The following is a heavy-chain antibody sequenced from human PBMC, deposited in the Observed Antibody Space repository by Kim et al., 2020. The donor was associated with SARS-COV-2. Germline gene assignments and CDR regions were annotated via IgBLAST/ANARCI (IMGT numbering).Heavy chain of an antibody. V-gene: IGHV1-18*04. Sequence: ASVKVSCKTSGYTFTSYGLSWVRRAPGQGLEWVGWISGYNGNTNYAQNLQGRVTMTLDIATNTGYMELKSLRSDDTATYYCARSLLGSLVGGWDWGQGTRVTVPS. CDR2: ISGYNGNT. CDR1: GYTFTSYG. J-gene: IGHJ4*02. D-gene: IGHD2-15*01. CDR3: ARSLLGSLVGGWD.